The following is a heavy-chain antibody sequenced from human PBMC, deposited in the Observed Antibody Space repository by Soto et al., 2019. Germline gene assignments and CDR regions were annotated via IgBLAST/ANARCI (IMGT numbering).Heavy chain of an antibody. CDR3: ARDRVELRSFDY. CDR1: GFTVSSNY. V-gene: IGHV3-66*01. J-gene: IGHJ4*02. CDR2: IYSGGST. D-gene: IGHD1-7*01. Sequence: GGSLRLSCAASGFTVSSNYMSWVRQAPGKGLEWVSVIYSGGSTYYADSVKGRFTISRDNSKNTLYLQMNSLRAEDTAVYYCARDRVELRSFDYWGQGTLVTVSS.